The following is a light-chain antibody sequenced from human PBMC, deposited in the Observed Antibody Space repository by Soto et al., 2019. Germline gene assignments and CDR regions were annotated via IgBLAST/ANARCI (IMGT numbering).Light chain of an antibody. V-gene: IGKV3-11*01. CDR2: DAS. J-gene: IGKJ2*01. Sequence: EIVLTQSPATLSLSPGERATLSCRASQSVSSYFAWYQQKPGQAPRLLIYDASNRATGIPARFSGSGSGTDFTLTISSREPEDFAVYYCQQRSNWPPYTFGQGTKLEIK. CDR1: QSVSSY. CDR3: QQRSNWPPYT.